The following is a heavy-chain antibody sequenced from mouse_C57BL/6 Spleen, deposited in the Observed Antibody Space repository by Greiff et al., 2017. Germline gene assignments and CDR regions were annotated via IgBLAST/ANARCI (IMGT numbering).Heavy chain of an antibody. D-gene: IGHD1-1*01. V-gene: IGHV1-80*01. J-gene: IGHJ1*03. CDR3: ARYNYGSSYVWYFEV. CDR2: IYPGDGDT. Sequence: VQLQQPGAELVKPGASVKISCKASGYAFSSYWMHWVKQRPGKGLEWIGQIYPGDGDTNYNGQFKGKATLTADNSSSSAYMQLSSLTSEDSAFXFCARYNYGSSYVWYFEVWGTGTTVTVSS. CDR1: GYAFSSYW.